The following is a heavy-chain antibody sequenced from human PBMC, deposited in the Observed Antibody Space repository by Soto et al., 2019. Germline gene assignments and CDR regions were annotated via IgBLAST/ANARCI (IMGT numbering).Heavy chain of an antibody. V-gene: IGHV1-2*04. D-gene: IGHD2-8*01. Sequence: ASVKVSCKASGYSFTDYHIHWVRQAPGQGLEWLGRINPKSGGTSTAQKFQGWVTMTTDTSISTASMELTRLTSGDTAIYYCARGDSTDCSNGVCSFFYNHVMDVWGQATTVTFSS. CDR3: ARGDSTDCSNGVCSFFYNHVMDV. CDR2: INPKSGGT. J-gene: IGHJ6*02. CDR1: GYSFTDYH.